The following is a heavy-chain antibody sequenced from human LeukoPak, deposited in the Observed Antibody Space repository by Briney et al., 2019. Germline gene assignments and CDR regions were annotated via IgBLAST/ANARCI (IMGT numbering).Heavy chain of an antibody. CDR1: GFSFSDNW. D-gene: IGHD1-26*01. Sequence: GGSLRLSCAASGFSFSDNWMSWVRQAPGKGLEWVANIKEDGSEKNYVDSVKGRFTISRDNAKNSLYLQMISLRAEDTAVYYCAKYFRADSGNYYRSFDYWGQGTLITVSS. CDR3: AKYFRADSGNYYRSFDY. CDR2: IKEDGSEK. V-gene: IGHV3-7*05. J-gene: IGHJ4*02.